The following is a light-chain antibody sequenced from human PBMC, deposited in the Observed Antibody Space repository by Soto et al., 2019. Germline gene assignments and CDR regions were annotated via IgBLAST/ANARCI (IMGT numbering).Light chain of an antibody. Sequence: EIVLTQSPCTLSLSPGERATLSCRASQRISGSNLGWYQQRPGQAPSHLIYGASKRTSGVPDRFSGSGSGTDFTLTINRLVPDDFAVYYCQHYSSELLPFGGGTTVEIK. V-gene: IGKV3-20*01. CDR3: QHYSSELLP. CDR2: GAS. J-gene: IGKJ4*01. CDR1: QRISGSN.